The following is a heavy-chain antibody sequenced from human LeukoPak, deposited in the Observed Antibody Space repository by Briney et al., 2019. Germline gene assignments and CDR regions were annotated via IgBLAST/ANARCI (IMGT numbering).Heavy chain of an antibody. D-gene: IGHD3-22*01. CDR1: GGSVSSGNHY. Sequence: SETLSLTCTVSGGSVSSGNHYWSWIRQPPGKELEWIGYISDSGTTSYNPSLKSRVTISADTSKNQFSLKLTSVAAADTAVYYCARAVVPYYFDYWGQGTLVTVSS. CDR3: ARAVVPYYFDY. V-gene: IGHV4-61*01. J-gene: IGHJ4*02. CDR2: ISDSGTT.